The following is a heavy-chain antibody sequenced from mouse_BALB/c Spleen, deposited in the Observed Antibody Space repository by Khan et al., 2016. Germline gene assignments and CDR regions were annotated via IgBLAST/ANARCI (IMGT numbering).Heavy chain of an antibody. Sequence: EVELVESGGGLVKPGGSLKLSCAASGFAFSSYDMSWVRQTPEKRLEWVAYISSGGGSTYYPDTVKGRFTISRDNAKNTLYLQMSSLKSEDTAMYYCARQEYGRGYFDYWGQGTTLTVSS. CDR3: ARQEYGRGYFDY. J-gene: IGHJ2*01. V-gene: IGHV5-12-1*01. D-gene: IGHD1-1*01. CDR2: ISSGGGST. CDR1: GFAFSSYD.